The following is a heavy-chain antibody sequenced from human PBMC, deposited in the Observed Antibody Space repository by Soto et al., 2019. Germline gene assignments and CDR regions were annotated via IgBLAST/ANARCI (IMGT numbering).Heavy chain of an antibody. J-gene: IGHJ4*02. D-gene: IGHD6-13*01. V-gene: IGHV2-5*01. Sequence: QITLEESGPTLVRPTQPLTLTCTVSGFSLSTDAVGVAWIRQPPGKALEWLALIYWNDEARYKSSLNNRLTITKDTSKNQVALRMTDMAPLDTATYFCPHRIAAPGRTLDYWGQGILVTVSS. CDR3: PHRIAAPGRTLDY. CDR1: GFSLSTDAVG. CDR2: IYWNDEA.